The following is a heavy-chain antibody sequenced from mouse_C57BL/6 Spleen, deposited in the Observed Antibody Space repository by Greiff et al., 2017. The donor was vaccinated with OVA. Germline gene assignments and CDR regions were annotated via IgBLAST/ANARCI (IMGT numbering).Heavy chain of an antibody. J-gene: IGHJ4*01. CDR3: ARENYSNYENAMDY. V-gene: IGHV1-72*01. Sequence: QVHVKQPGAELVKPGASVKLSCKASGYTFTSYWMHWVKQRPGRGLEWIGRIDPNSGGTKYNEKFKSKATLTVDKPSSTAYMQLSSLTSEDSAVYYCARENYSNYENAMDYWGQGTSVTVSS. CDR2: IDPNSGGT. CDR1: GYTFTSYW. D-gene: IGHD2-5*01.